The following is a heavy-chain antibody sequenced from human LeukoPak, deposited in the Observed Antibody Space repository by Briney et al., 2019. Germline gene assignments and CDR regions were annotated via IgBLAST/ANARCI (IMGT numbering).Heavy chain of an antibody. CDR2: ISSSGSTI. CDR3: ARDHGSGLGDLDP. CDR1: GFTFSSYE. J-gene: IGHJ5*02. D-gene: IGHD3-10*01. Sequence: RGSLRLSCAASGFTFSSYEMNWVRQAPGEGLEWVSYISSSGSTIYYADSVKGRFTISRDNAKNSLYLQMKSLRAEDTAVYYCARDHGSGLGDLDPWGQGTLVTVSS. V-gene: IGHV3-48*03.